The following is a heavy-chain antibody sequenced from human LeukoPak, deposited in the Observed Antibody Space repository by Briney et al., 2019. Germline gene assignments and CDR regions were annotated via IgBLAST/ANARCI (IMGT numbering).Heavy chain of an antibody. CDR3: ARDTNDHHHSGYYGMDV. Sequence: GGSLRLSCAASGFTFSSYEMNWVRQAPGKGLEWVSYISSSGSTIYYADSVKGRFTISRDNAKNSLYLQMNSLRAEDTAVYYCARDTNDHHHSGYYGMDVWGKRTTVTVSS. CDR1: GFTFSSYE. J-gene: IGHJ6*04. V-gene: IGHV3-48*03. CDR2: ISSSGSTI. D-gene: IGHD3-10*01.